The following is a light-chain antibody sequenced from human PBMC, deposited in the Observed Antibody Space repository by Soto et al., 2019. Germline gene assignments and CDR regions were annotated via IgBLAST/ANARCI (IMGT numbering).Light chain of an antibody. CDR3: QQSFSTQIT. Sequence: DIQMTQSPSSLSASVGDRVTITCRASQSISSYLNWYQQKPGKAPKLLIYAASRLQSGVPSRVSGSGSGTDFTLTISSLQPEDFATYYCQQSFSTQITFGQGTRLEIK. J-gene: IGKJ5*01. CDR1: QSISSY. CDR2: AAS. V-gene: IGKV1-39*01.